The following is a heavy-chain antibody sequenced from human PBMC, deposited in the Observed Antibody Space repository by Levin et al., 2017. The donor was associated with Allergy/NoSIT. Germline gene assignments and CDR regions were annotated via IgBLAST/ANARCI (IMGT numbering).Heavy chain of an antibody. CDR2: ITPDGGHK. D-gene: IGHD1-26*01. V-gene: IGHV3-30*18. J-gene: IGHJ6*02. CDR3: AKGGDMDV. Sequence: GGSLRLSCVASGFTFSTYGMHWVRQAPGRGLEWVTIITPDGGHKYYADSVKGRFTVSRDNSNNTLYLQMSSLRTEDTAAYYCAKGGDMDVWGQGTTVTVSS. CDR1: GFTFSTYG.